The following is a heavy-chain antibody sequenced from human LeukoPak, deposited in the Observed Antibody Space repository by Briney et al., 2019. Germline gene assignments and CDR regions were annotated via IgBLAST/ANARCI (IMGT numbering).Heavy chain of an antibody. D-gene: IGHD3-16*01. CDR3: ARATGTWGHDGFDI. CDR2: ISGSSSNT. CDR1: GYTFMSHG. Sequence: GASVKVSCKADGYTFMSHGISLVRQAPGQGLEWMGWISGSSSNTNYAQRLQGRGTMTTYTSTTTAYMELRSLRSDDTAVYYCARATGTWGHDGFDIWGQGPMVPVSS. V-gene: IGHV1-18*01. J-gene: IGHJ3*02.